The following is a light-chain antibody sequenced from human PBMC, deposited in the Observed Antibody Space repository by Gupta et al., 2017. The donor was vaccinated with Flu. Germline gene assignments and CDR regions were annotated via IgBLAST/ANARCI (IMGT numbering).Light chain of an antibody. CDR2: DAS. CDR3: QQRSNWPPLT. V-gene: IGKV3-11*01. J-gene: IGKJ4*01. CDR1: QSVGTY. Sequence: EIVLTQSPATLSLSPGDRATLSCRASQSVGTYLAWYQQKPGQAPRLLIYDASNRDTGIPARFSGSGSGTDFTLSISSLEQEDFAVYYCQQRSNWPPLTFGGGTKVEIK.